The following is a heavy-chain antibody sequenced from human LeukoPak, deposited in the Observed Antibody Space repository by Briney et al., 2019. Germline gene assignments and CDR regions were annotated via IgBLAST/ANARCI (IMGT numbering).Heavy chain of an antibody. V-gene: IGHV4-34*01. Sequence: SETLSLTCAVYGGSFSGYYWSWIRQPPGKGLEWIGEFNHSGSTNYNPSLKSRVTISVDTSKNQFSLKLSSVTAADTAVYYCARRVRYCSSTSCYSLDYWGQGTLVTVSS. CDR1: GGSFSGYY. D-gene: IGHD2-2*01. J-gene: IGHJ4*02. CDR2: FNHSGST. CDR3: ARRVRYCSSTSCYSLDY.